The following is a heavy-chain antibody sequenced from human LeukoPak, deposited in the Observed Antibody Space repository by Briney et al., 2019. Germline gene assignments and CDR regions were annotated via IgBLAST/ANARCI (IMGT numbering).Heavy chain of an antibody. CDR3: ARGENSGSYFSYFDS. CDR2: IDHTGRS. D-gene: IGHD3-10*01. Sequence: PSETLSLTYAVYGGSFSGHYWTWIRQPPGKGLEWIGEIDHTGRSTYNPSLTSRVTISKDSSKNQFSLSLGSVIAADTAVYFCARGENSGSYFSYFDSWAQGTPVTVSS. CDR1: GGSFSGHY. J-gene: IGHJ5*01. V-gene: IGHV4-34*01.